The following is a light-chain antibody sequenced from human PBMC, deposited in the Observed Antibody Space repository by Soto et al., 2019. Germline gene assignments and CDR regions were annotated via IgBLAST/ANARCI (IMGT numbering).Light chain of an antibody. V-gene: IGKV1-39*01. CDR2: AAS. J-gene: IGKJ2*01. Sequence: DIQMTQSPSSLSASVGDRVTITCRASQSISSYLNWYQQKPGTAPKLLIYAASRLQSGVPSRFSGSGSGTDFTLTISSLQPEDFATYYCQQSYSTPQTFGQGTKLDIK. CDR3: QQSYSTPQT. CDR1: QSISSY.